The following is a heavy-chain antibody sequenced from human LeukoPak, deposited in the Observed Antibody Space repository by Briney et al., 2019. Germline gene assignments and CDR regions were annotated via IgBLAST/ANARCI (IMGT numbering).Heavy chain of an antibody. CDR2: INHSAST. CDR1: GGSFSGYY. J-gene: IGHJ4*02. CDR3: ARAGLNGDVDY. V-gene: IGHV4-34*01. D-gene: IGHD4-17*01. Sequence: SETLSLTCAVYGGSFSGYYWSWIRQPPGKGLELIGEINHSASTNYNPSLKSRVTISVDTSKNQFSVKLSSVTAADTAVYYCARAGLNGDVDYWGQGTLVTVSS.